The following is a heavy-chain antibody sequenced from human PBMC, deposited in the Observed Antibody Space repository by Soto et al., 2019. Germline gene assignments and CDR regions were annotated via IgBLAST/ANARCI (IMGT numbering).Heavy chain of an antibody. D-gene: IGHD1-26*01. V-gene: IGHV3-64D*08. CDR3: VKGVGAYYLYSPMDV. CDR2: IIYSGGNT. CDR1: GFIFSSYA. Sequence: GGSLRLSCSASGFIFSSYAMYWVRQAPGKGLEFVSTIIYSGGNTYNADSVKGRFTISRDNSKYTLYLQMSSLRPEDTALYYCVKGVGAYYLYSPMDVWGQGTTVTVSS. J-gene: IGHJ6*02.